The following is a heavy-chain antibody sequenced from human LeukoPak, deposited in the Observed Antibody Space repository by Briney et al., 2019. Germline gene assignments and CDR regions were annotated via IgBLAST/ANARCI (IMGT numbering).Heavy chain of an antibody. V-gene: IGHV3-7*01. CDR1: GFTFSSYW. Sequence: GGSLRLSCAASGFTFSSYWMSWVRQAPGKGLEWVANIKQDGSEKYYVDSVKGRFTISRDNAKNSLYLQMNSLRAEDTAVYYCARDRIQAAGTRYFDYWGQGTLVTVSS. CDR3: ARDRIQAAGTRYFDY. D-gene: IGHD6-13*01. CDR2: IKQDGSEK. J-gene: IGHJ4*02.